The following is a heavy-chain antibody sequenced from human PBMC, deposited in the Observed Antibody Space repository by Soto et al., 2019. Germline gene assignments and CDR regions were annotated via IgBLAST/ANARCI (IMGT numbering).Heavy chain of an antibody. V-gene: IGHV1-2*02. CDR2: INPNSGGT. D-gene: IGHD6-13*01. Sequence: QVQLVQSGAEVKKHGASVKVYCKASGYTFTGYYMHWVRQAPGQGIEWMGWINPNSGGTNYAQKFHGRVTMNRYKSISTAYMEMSRMRSYDTAVYYCASGYPAYYDYGMDVWGQWTKVTVSS. CDR3: ASGYPAYYDYGMDV. J-gene: IGHJ6*02. CDR1: GYTFTGYY.